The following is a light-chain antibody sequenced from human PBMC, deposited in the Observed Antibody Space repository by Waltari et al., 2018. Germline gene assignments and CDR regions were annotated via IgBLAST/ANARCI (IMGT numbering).Light chain of an antibody. CDR3: QQYYSPPYT. CDR2: WAS. CDR1: QSDLSIFNNNNY. J-gene: IGKJ2*01. Sequence: DILMTQSPDSLAVSLGERATINCKSSQSDLSIFNNNNYLAWYQRKPGQPPKLLIDWASTRESGVPDRFSGSGSGTDFALNISSLQAEDVAVYYCQQYYSPPYTFGQGTKLEIK. V-gene: IGKV4-1*01.